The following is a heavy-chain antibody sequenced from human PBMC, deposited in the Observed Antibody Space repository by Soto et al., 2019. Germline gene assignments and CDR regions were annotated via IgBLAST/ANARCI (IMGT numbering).Heavy chain of an antibody. V-gene: IGHV4-30-2*01. D-gene: IGHD3-3*01. CDR1: GDSISSGGYS. CDR2: IYHSGYT. Sequence: SETLSITCAVSGDSISSGGYSWHWIRQPPGKGLEWIGYIYHSGYTYYNPSLKSRVTISVDRSKNQFSLRLSSVTAADTDVYYCARGRDFWSGYSPIYFDYWGQGTLVTVSS. CDR3: ARGRDFWSGYSPIYFDY. J-gene: IGHJ4*02.